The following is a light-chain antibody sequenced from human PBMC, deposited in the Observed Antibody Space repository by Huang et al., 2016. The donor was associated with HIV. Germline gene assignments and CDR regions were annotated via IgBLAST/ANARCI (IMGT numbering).Light chain of an antibody. Sequence: EIVLTQAPGTLSLSPGERATLSCRASQSVTSNYLAWYQQKPGQAPRLFIYGASSRATDIPDRFSGSGSGTDFTLTINRLEPEDFAVYYCQLYGGSPGTFGQGTKVQIK. CDR2: GAS. J-gene: IGKJ1*01. CDR1: QSVTSNY. V-gene: IGKV3-20*01. CDR3: QLYGGSPGT.